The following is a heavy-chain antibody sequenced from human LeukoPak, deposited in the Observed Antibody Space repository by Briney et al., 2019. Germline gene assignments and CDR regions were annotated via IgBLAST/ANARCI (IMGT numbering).Heavy chain of an antibody. J-gene: IGHJ4*02. D-gene: IGHD3-10*01. CDR3: ARAGWFGELYGPLDF. CDR1: GGSFSGYY. V-gene: IGHV4-34*01. CDR2: INHSGSS. Sequence: SETLSLTCAVYGGSFSGYYWSWIRQPPGKGLEWIGEINHSGSSNYNPALKSRVTISVDPSKNQFSLKLTSVIAADTALYYCARAGWFGELYGPLDFWGQGTLVTVSS.